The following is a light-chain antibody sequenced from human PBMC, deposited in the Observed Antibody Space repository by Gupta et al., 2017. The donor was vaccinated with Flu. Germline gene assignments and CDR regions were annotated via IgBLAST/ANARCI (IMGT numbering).Light chain of an antibody. CDR1: RSNIGSST. CDR2: SNN. J-gene: IGLJ2*01. CDR3: AAWDDSLNGPV. Sequence: SVMTQPPSASGTPGQRVTVSCTGRRSNIGSSTVNWYQQLTGTAPKLLIYSNNQRPSGVPDRFSGSKSGTSASLAISGLQSEDEADYYCAAWDDSLNGPVFGGGTKLTVL. V-gene: IGLV1-44*01.